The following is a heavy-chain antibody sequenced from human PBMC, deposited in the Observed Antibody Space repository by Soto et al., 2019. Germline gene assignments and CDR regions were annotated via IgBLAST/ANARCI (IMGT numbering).Heavy chain of an antibody. CDR1: GFTFSSYS. CDR2: ISSSSSYI. CDR3: ARLIAAAGPDYYYYYGMDV. V-gene: IGHV3-21*01. Sequence: EVQLVESGGGLVKPGGSLRLSCAASGFTFSSYSMNWVRQAPGKGLEWVSSISSSSSYIYSADSVKGRFTISRDNAKNSLYLQKNSLRAEDTAVYYCARLIAAAGPDYYYYYGMDVWGQGTTVTVSS. J-gene: IGHJ6*02. D-gene: IGHD6-13*01.